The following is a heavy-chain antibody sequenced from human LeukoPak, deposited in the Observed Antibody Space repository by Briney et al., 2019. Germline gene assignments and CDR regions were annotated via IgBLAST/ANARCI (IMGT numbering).Heavy chain of an antibody. J-gene: IGHJ6*02. CDR1: GFTFSSYW. D-gene: IGHD3-16*01. CDR2: INHNGNVN. V-gene: IGHV3-7*03. Sequence: GGSLRLSCAASGFTFSSYWMNWARQASAKGLEWVASINHNGNVNYYVDSVKGRFTISRDNAKNSLYLQMSNLRAEDTAVYFCARGGGLDVWGQGATVTVSS. CDR3: ARGGGLDV.